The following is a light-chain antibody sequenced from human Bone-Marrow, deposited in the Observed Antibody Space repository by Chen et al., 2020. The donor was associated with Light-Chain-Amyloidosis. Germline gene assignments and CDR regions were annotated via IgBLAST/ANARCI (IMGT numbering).Light chain of an antibody. J-gene: IGLJ2*01. V-gene: IGLV3-25*03. CDR2: RDT. CDR1: DLPTKY. Sequence: SYELTQPPSVSVSPGQTARITCSGDDLPTKYAYWYQQKQGQAPVLVIHRDTERPSGISVRFSGSSSGTTATLTISGVQAEDEADYHCQSADSSGTYEVIFGGGTKLTVL. CDR3: QSADSSGTYEVI.